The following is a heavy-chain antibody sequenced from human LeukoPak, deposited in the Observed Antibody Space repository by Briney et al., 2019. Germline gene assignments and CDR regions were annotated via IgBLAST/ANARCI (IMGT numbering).Heavy chain of an antibody. J-gene: IGHJ4*02. CDR3: VRGRLTRKPVAATLYYFDY. CDR1: GYTFTSYD. D-gene: IGHD6-19*01. CDR2: MSPNSGDT. Sequence: GASVKVSCKASGYTFTSYDFNWVRQATGQRPEWMGWMSPNSGDTGYAQKFQDRVTMTRNTSMSTAYMELSSLRSDDTAVYYCVRGRLTRKPVAATLYYFDYWGQGTLVTVSS. V-gene: IGHV1-8*01.